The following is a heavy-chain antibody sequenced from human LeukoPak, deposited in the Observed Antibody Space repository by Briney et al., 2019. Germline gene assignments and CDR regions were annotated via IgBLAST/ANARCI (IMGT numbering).Heavy chain of an antibody. CDR2: IYTSGST. V-gene: IGHV4-61*02. Sequence: PSQTLSLTCTVSGGSISSGSYYWSWIRQPAGKGLEWIGRIYTSGSTNYNPSLKSRVTISVDTSKNQFSLKLSSVTAADTAVYYCARAAVAARWFDPWGQGTLVTVSS. D-gene: IGHD6-19*01. CDR3: ARAAVAARWFDP. CDR1: GGSISSGSYY. J-gene: IGHJ5*02.